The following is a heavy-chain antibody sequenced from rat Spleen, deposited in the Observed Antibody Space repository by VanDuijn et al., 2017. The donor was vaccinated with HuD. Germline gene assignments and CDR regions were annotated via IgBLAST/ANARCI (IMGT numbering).Heavy chain of an antibody. Sequence: IQLVQSGPELKKPGESVKISCKASGYTFTDYAMHWVKQAPGKGLKWMGWINTYTGKPTYADDFKGRFVFSLEASASTSNLQISNLKNEDTATYFCARSRNYLDYWGQGVMVTVSS. CDR2: INTYTGKP. J-gene: IGHJ2*01. CDR1: GYTFTDYA. CDR3: ARSRNYLDY. V-gene: IGHV9-4*01.